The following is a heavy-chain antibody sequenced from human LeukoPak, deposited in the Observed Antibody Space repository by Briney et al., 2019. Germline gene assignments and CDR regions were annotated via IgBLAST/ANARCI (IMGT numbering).Heavy chain of an antibody. Sequence: PGGSLRLSCAASGFTFSSYSMNWVRQAPGKGLEWVSYISSSSSTIYYADSVKGRFTLSRDNAKNPLYLQMNSLRAEDTAVYYCARDRVVVVPAAMKNRDAFDIWGQGTMVTVSS. CDR1: GFTFSSYS. V-gene: IGHV3-48*01. D-gene: IGHD2-2*01. J-gene: IGHJ3*02. CDR3: ARDRVVVVPAAMKNRDAFDI. CDR2: ISSSSSTI.